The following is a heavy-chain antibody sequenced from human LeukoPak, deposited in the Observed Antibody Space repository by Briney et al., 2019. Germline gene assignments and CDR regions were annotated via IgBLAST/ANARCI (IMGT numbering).Heavy chain of an antibody. CDR3: AKDQEVLEYSSSSGIDY. Sequence: GGSLRLSCSASGFTFSSYGMHWVRQAPGKGLEWVAFIRYDGSNKYYADSVKGRFTISRDNSKNTLYLQMNSLRAEDTAVYYCAKDQEVLEYSSSSGIDYWGQGTLVTVSS. D-gene: IGHD6-6*01. V-gene: IGHV3-30*02. J-gene: IGHJ4*02. CDR2: IRYDGSNK. CDR1: GFTFSSYG.